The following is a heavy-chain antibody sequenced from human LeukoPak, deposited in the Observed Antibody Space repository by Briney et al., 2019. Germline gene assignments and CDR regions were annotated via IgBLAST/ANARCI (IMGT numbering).Heavy chain of an antibody. CDR3: ARSLPYGTTWYGRSDF. Sequence: GGSLRLSCAASGFPFNAYWMTWVRQAPGKGLEWVANIRQDGDTKYYVDSVKGRFTISRDNAVNSLYLQMNSLRAEDTAIYYCARSLPYGTTWYGRSDFWGQGTLVTVSS. D-gene: IGHD6-13*01. V-gene: IGHV3-7*03. CDR1: GFPFNAYW. CDR2: IRQDGDTK. J-gene: IGHJ4*02.